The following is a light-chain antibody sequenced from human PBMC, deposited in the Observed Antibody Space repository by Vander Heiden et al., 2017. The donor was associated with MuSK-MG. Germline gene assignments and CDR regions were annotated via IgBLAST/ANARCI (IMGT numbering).Light chain of an antibody. CDR2: GAS. Sequence: EIVMTQSPATLSVSPGERATLSCRASQSVSSNLAWYQQKPGQAPRLLIYGASTRAIGIPARFSGSGYGTEFTLTISSRQSEDFAVYYCQQDKNWPPLTFGGGTKVDIK. CDR1: QSVSSN. V-gene: IGKV3-15*01. J-gene: IGKJ4*01. CDR3: QQDKNWPPLT.